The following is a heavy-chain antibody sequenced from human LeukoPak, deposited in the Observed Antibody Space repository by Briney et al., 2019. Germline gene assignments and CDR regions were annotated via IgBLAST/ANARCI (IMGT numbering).Heavy chain of an antibody. CDR2: ISSSGSTI. CDR3: ARESPGATRDY. Sequence: PGGSLRLSCAASGFAFSSYEMNWVRQAPAKGLEWVSYISSSGSTIYYADSVKGRFTISRDNAKNSLYLQMDSLRAEDTAVYYCARESPGATRDYWGQGTLVTVSS. J-gene: IGHJ4*02. D-gene: IGHD1-26*01. CDR1: GFAFSSYE. V-gene: IGHV3-48*03.